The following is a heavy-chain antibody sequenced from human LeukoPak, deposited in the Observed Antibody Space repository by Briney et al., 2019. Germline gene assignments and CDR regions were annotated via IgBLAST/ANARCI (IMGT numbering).Heavy chain of an antibody. J-gene: IGHJ3*02. CDR1: GFTFSSYS. V-gene: IGHV3-48*02. Sequence: PGGSLRLSCVASGFTFSSYSMNWVRQAPGKGLEWVSYISSSSSTIYYADSVKGRFTISRDNAKSSLYLQMNSLRDEDTAVYYCARAGGDYRYDAFDIWGQGTMATVSS. CDR3: ARAGGDYRYDAFDI. D-gene: IGHD4-17*01. CDR2: ISSSSSTI.